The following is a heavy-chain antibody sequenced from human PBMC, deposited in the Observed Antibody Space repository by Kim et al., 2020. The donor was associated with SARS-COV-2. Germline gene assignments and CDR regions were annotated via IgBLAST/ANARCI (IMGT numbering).Heavy chain of an antibody. CDR1: GFTFSNAW. D-gene: IGHD2-8*02. J-gene: IGHJ6*02. Sequence: GGSLRLSCAASGFTFSNAWMSWVRQAPGKGLEWVGRIKSKTDGGTTDYAAPVKGRFTISRDDSKNTLYLQMNSLKTEDTAVYYCAAAGRALYYYYYYGMDVWGQGTTVTVSS. V-gene: IGHV3-15*01. CDR2: IKSKTDGGTT. CDR3: AAAGRALYYYYYYGMDV.